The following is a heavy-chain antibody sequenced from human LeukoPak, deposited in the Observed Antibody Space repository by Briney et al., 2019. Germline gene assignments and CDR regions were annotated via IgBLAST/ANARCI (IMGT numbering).Heavy chain of an antibody. Sequence: GGSLGLSCAASGFTFSSSSMSWVRQALGKGPEWVANIIHDGSEKYYVDSVKGRFTISRDNAKNSLYLQMNSLRAEDTAIYYCATITVTLDNWGQGTLVTVSS. V-gene: IGHV3-7*05. CDR3: ATITVTLDN. CDR2: IIHDGSEK. D-gene: IGHD4-17*01. J-gene: IGHJ4*02. CDR1: GFTFSSSS.